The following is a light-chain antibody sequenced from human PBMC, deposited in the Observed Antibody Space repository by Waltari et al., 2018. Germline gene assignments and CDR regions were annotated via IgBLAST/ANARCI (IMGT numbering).Light chain of an antibody. CDR2: WAS. V-gene: IGKV4-1*01. Sequence: DTVMTQSPDSLAVSLGETDTINCTSSQSLLYSSNNRKYLAWYQQKPGQPPKRLIHWASTLDSGVPYRFSGSGSATDFTLTISSLQAEDVATYYCQQYYSAPYTFGRGTKLEI. CDR1: QSLLYSSNNRKY. J-gene: IGKJ2*01. CDR3: QQYYSAPYT.